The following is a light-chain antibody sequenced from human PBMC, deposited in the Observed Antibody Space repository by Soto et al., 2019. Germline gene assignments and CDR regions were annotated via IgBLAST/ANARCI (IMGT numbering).Light chain of an antibody. CDR3: LQCDNPPYT. V-gene: IGKV1-33*01. CDR2: DAS. CDR1: QDIRKY. J-gene: IGKJ2*01. Sequence: DIQMTQSPSSLSASVGERVTISCQASQDIRKYLNWYQQKPGKAPQLLIYDASNLETGVPSRFSGSGSGTHFTITISSLQTEDVATYYCLQCDNPPYTFGQGTKLAIK.